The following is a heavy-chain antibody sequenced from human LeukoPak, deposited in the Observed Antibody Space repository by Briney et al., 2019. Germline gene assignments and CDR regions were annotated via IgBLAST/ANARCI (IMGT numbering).Heavy chain of an antibody. CDR2: INEDGSAQ. D-gene: IGHD3-10*01. CDR1: GFIFSDYW. J-gene: IGHJ4*02. Sequence: GGSLRLSCAASGFIFSDYWMNWVRQVPGKGLEWVANINEDGSAQGYVDSVRGRFSISRDNAKNSLYLQMNSLRVEDTAIYYCATRESSMARSHWGQGTLVTVCS. CDR3: ATRESSMARSH. V-gene: IGHV3-7*01.